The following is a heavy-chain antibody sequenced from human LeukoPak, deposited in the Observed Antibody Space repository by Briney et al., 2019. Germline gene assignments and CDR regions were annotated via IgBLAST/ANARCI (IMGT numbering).Heavy chain of an antibody. CDR2: IKQDGSEK. Sequence: QTGGSLRLSCVSSGFTFNNYAMNWVRQAPGKGLEWVANIKQDGSEKYYVDSVKGRFTISRDNAKNSLYLQMNSLRAEDTAVYYCARDQTKWEPLRRRDYYYMDVWGKGTTVTVSS. J-gene: IGHJ6*03. V-gene: IGHV3-7*01. D-gene: IGHD1-26*01. CDR3: ARDQTKWEPLRRRDYYYMDV. CDR1: GFTFNNYA.